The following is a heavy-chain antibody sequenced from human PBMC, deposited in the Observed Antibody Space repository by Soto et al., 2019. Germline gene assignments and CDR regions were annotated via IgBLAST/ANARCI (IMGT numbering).Heavy chain of an antibody. J-gene: IGHJ4*02. V-gene: IGHV3-15*01. CDR1: VFTFSNAW. CDR3: TASYVWGSYRPFEY. CDR2: IKSKTDGGTT. Sequence: PVGSLRLSCASSVFTFSNAWMSCVRHSPGKGLEWVGRIKSKTDGGTTDYAAPVKGRFTISRDDSKNTLYLQMNSLKTEDTAVYYCTASYVWGSYRPFEYWGQGTLVSVSS. D-gene: IGHD3-16*02.